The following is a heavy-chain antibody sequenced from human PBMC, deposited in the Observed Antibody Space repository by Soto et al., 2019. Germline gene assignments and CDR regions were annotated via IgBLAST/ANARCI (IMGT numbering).Heavy chain of an antibody. CDR2: INHSGST. CDR3: ARVLRPSGDGSFPANGMDV. CDR1: GGSFSGYY. Sequence: SETLSLTCAVYGGSFSGYYWSWIRQPPGKGLEWIGEINHSGSTNYNPSLKSRVTISVDTSKNQFSLKLSSVTAADTAVYYCARVLRPSGDGSFPANGMDVWGQGTTVTVSS. V-gene: IGHV4-34*01. J-gene: IGHJ6*02. D-gene: IGHD3-10*01.